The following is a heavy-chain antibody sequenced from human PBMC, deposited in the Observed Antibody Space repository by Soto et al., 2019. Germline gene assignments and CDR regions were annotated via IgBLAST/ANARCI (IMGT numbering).Heavy chain of an antibody. CDR2: IHSDGSST. CDR1: GFTFSYYW. J-gene: IGHJ3*01. Sequence: EVRLVESEGGLVQPGGSLSLSCAASGFTFSYYWMHWVRQAPGQGLLWVSRIHSDGSSTTYADSVKGRFTISRDNAKNTVSLKMNSQGVEGTGVYFCARGDRGAFDLWGQGTMVTVSS. CDR3: ARGDRGAFDL. V-gene: IGHV3-74*01. D-gene: IGHD2-21*02.